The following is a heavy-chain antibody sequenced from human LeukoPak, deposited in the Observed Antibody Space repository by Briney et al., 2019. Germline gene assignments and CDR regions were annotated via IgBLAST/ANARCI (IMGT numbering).Heavy chain of an antibody. CDR3: ARAIVLIAARDVDY. CDR1: GFTFSSYS. D-gene: IGHD6-6*01. Sequence: GGSLRLSCAASGFTFSSYSMNWVRQAPGKGLEWVSSISSSSSYIYYADSVKGRFTISRGNAKNSLYLQMNSLRAEDTAVYYCARAIVLIAARDVDYWGQGTLVTVSS. CDR2: ISSSSSYI. J-gene: IGHJ4*02. V-gene: IGHV3-21*01.